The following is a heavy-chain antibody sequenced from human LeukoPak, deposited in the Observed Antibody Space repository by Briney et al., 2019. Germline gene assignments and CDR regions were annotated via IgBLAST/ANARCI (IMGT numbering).Heavy chain of an antibody. V-gene: IGHV4-39*01. CDR1: GGSIRSSSYY. Sequence: SETLSLTCTVSGGSIRSSSYYWGWIRQPPGKELEWIGSIYYSGSTYYNPSLKSRVTISVDTSKNQFSLNLSSVTAADTAVYYCARLYYDSSGYYQICYFDYWGQGTLVTVSS. D-gene: IGHD3-22*01. CDR2: IYYSGST. CDR3: ARLYYDSSGYYQICYFDY. J-gene: IGHJ4*02.